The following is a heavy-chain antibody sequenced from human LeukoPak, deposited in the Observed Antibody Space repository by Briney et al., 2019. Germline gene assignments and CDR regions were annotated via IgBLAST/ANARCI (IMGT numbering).Heavy chain of an antibody. Sequence: ASVKVSCKASGYTFTSYDINWVRQATGQGLEWMGWMNPNSGNTGYAQKFQGRVTMTRNTSISTAYMELSSLRSEDTAVYYCARGVHCYGSSRGGAFDIWGQGTMVTVSS. V-gene: IGHV1-8*01. J-gene: IGHJ3*02. CDR2: MNPNSGNT. D-gene: IGHD3-10*01. CDR3: ARGVHCYGSSRGGAFDI. CDR1: GYTFTSYD.